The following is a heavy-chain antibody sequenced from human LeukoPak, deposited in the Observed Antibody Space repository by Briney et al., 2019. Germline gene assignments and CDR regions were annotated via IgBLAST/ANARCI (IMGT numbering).Heavy chain of an antibody. V-gene: IGHV3-30-3*01. J-gene: IGHJ4*02. CDR2: ISYDGSNK. D-gene: IGHD3-22*01. CDR1: GFTFSSYA. Sequence: GRSLRLSCAASGFTFSSYAMHWVRQAPGKGLEWVAVISYDGSNKYYADSVKGRFTISRDNSKNTLCLQMNSLRAEDTAVYYCARLRGDYDSSGSFDYWGQGTLVTVSS. CDR3: ARLRGDYDSSGSFDY.